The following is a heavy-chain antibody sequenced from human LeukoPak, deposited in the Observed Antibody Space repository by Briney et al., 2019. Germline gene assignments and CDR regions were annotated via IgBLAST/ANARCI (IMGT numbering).Heavy chain of an antibody. CDR3: ARGGVPAARVWFDP. CDR2: INHSGST. D-gene: IGHD2-2*01. J-gene: IGHJ5*02. Sequence: KPSETLSLTCAVYGGSFSGYYWSWIRQPPGKGLEWIGEINHSGSTNYNPSLKSRVTISVDTSKNQFSLKPSSVTAADTAVYYCARGGVPAARVWFDPWGQGTLVTVSS. V-gene: IGHV4-34*01. CDR1: GGSFSGYY.